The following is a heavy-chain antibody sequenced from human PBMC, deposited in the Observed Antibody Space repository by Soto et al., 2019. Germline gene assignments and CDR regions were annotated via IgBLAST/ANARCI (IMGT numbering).Heavy chain of an antibody. CDR2: INHSGST. J-gene: IGHJ6*02. CDR3: ARRQGYCITTGRYGHYAMDV. Sequence: SETLSLTCAVYGGSFSGYYWSWIRQPPGKGLEWIGEINHSGSTNYNPSLKSRVTISVDTPKNQFSLKLSSVTAADTAVYYCARRQGYCITTGRYGHYAMDVWGQGTTGTVSS. D-gene: IGHD2-2*01. CDR1: GGSFSGYY. V-gene: IGHV4-34*01.